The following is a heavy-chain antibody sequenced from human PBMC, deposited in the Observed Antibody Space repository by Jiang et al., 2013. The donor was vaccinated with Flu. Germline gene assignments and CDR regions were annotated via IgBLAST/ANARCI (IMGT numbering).Heavy chain of an antibody. CDR2: IYYSGST. CDR1: GGSISSSSYY. D-gene: IGHD6-19*01. Sequence: ELLKPSETLSLTCTVSGGSISSSSYYWGWIRQPPGKGLEWIGSIYYSGSTYYNPSLKSRVTISVDTSKNQFSLKLSSVTAADTAVYYCARRSPVAGIGFDYWGQGTL. V-gene: IGHV4-39*01. CDR3: ARRSPVAGIGFDY. J-gene: IGHJ4*02.